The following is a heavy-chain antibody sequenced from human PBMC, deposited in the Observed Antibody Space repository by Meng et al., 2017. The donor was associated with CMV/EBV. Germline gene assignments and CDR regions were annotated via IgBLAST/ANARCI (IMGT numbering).Heavy chain of an antibody. V-gene: IGHV4-59*01. CDR3: ARDPMAARPGGYYYYYGMDV. J-gene: IGHJ6*02. CDR1: GGSTSSYY. Sequence: SETLSLTCTVPGGSTSSYYWSWIRQPPGKGLEWIGYIYYSGSTNYNPSLKSRVTISVDTSKNQFSLKLSSVTAADTAVYYCARDPMAARPGGYYYYYGMDVWGQGTTVTVSS. CDR2: IYYSGST. D-gene: IGHD6-6*01.